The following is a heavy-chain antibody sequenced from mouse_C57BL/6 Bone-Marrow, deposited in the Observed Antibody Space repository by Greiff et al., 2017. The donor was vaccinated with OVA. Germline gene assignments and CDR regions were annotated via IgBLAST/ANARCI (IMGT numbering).Heavy chain of an antibody. CDR2: IRNKPNGSTS. V-gene: IGHV7-3*01. CDR3: ARYKGRVAVDYFDY. D-gene: IGHD1-1*01. J-gene: IGHJ2*01. Sequence: EVKLVESGGGLVQPWDSLSLSCAASGFTFTNYYMSWVRQPPGKALEWLAFIRNKPNGSTSEYSASVKGPFTISRDNSQSILYRQMNGLRAEDSATYYCARYKGRVAVDYFDYWGQGTALTVSS. CDR1: GFTFTNYY.